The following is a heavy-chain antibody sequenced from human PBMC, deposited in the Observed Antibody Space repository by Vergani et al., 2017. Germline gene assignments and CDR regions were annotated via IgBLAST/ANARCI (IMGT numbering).Heavy chain of an antibody. CDR3: ARHSTVEWLVKLGGIDP. CDR2: IYYSGST. V-gene: IGHV4-39*01. CDR1: GASIRSSNYY. J-gene: IGHJ5*02. D-gene: IGHD6-19*01. Sequence: QLQLQESGPGLVKPSATLSLTCSVSGASIRSSNYYWGWIRQPPGKGLEWIASIYYSGSTYYNPSLKSRVTISVDTSKNQFSLKLSSVTAADTAVYFCARHSTVEWLVKLGGIDPWGKGILVTVSS.